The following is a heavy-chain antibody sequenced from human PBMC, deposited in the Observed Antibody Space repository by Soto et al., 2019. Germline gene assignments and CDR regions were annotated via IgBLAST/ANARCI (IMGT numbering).Heavy chain of an antibody. Sequence: QVQLPESGPGLVKPSGTLSLPCAVSSGSIRSSNWWSWVRQPPGKVLEWIGEIYPSGSTNYNPPLNSRVAIGEYKPMNQFSPKLSAVTPADTAVYAFAATTVTTYFYYYYMGAWRKATTVTVPS. V-gene: IGHV4-4*02. CDR1: SGSIRSSNW. CDR2: IYPSGST. CDR3: AATTVTTYFYYYYMGA. J-gene: IGHJ6*03. D-gene: IGHD4-17*01.